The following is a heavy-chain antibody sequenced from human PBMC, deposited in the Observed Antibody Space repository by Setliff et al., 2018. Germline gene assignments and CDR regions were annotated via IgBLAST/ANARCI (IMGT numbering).Heavy chain of an antibody. Sequence: SCKGSGRRFIVYYIHWVRQTPGKGLEWMGRVDPKDGQAIYAKKFQGRFTITADTSIDTAYMELSSLTSEDTAVYYCATDLAIRGVQFDYWGRGTLVTVSS. J-gene: IGHJ4*02. CDR3: ATDLAIRGVQFDY. CDR1: GRRFIVYY. CDR2: VDPKDGQA. D-gene: IGHD3-10*01. V-gene: IGHV1-69-2*01.